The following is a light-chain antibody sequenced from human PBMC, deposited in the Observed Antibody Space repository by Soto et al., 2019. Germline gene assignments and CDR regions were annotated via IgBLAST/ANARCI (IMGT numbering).Light chain of an antibody. CDR1: QSLLHSNGYNF. CDR2: LGS. J-gene: IGKJ5*01. V-gene: IGKV2-28*01. CDR3: MQALQSSSIT. Sequence: IVMSKSPLSLPVTPGEPASISCRSSQSLLHSNGYNFLDWYLQKPGQSPQLLIHLGSIRASGAPDRFSGSGSGTDFTLKISRMEADDVGVYYCMQALQSSSITFGQGTRWRL.